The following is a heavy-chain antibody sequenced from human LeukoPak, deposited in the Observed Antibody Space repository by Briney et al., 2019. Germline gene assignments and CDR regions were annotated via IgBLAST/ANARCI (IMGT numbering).Heavy chain of an antibody. J-gene: IGHJ3*02. D-gene: IGHD3-22*01. Sequence: GGSLRLSCAASGFTFSRYAMTWVRQAPGKGLEWVSRISASGVTTYYADSVKGRFTVSRDNSKNTLYLQMNSLRVEDTAVYYCAKAKGDSSGYYLDAFGIWGQGTLVTVSS. CDR1: GFTFSRYA. CDR3: AKAKGDSSGYYLDAFGI. CDR2: ISASGVTT. V-gene: IGHV3-23*01.